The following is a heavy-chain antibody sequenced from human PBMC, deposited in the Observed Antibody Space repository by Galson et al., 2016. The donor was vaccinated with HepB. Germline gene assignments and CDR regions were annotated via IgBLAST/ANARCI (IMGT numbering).Heavy chain of an antibody. Sequence: PALVKPTQTLTLTCTFSGFSLSTSGVGVGWIRQPPGKALEWLALIYWDDDRRYNPSLKNRLTITKDTSENQVVLTMTNMDPVDTGTYYCAHATDISRYYHYYFYFFMDVWGQGTTVTVSS. D-gene: IGHD3-10*01. V-gene: IGHV2-5*02. CDR3: AHATDISRYYHYYFYFFMDV. J-gene: IGHJ6*02. CDR1: GFSLSTSGVG. CDR2: IYWDDDR.